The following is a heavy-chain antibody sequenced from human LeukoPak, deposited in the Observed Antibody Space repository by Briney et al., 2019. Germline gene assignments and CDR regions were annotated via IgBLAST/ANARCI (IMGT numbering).Heavy chain of an antibody. CDR1: GFTFNTYA. CDR3: TRAWEYCSGGSCYSPDL. CDR2: IRSKAYGGTT. J-gene: IGHJ4*02. D-gene: IGHD2-15*01. V-gene: IGHV3-49*03. Sequence: PGGSLRLSCAASGFTFNTYAMSWFRQAPGKGLEWVGFIRSKAYGGTTEYAASVKGRFTISRDDSKSIAYLQMNSLKTEDTAVYYCTRAWEYCSGGSCYSPDLWGQGTLVTVSS.